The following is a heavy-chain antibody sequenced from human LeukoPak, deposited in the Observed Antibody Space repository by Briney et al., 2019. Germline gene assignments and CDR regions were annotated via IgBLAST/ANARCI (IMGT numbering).Heavy chain of an antibody. D-gene: IGHD2-15*01. CDR2: ISYDGSNK. V-gene: IGHV3-30*03. Sequence: GGSLRLSCAASGFTFSSYGMHWVRQAPGKGLEWVAVISYDGSNKYYADSVKGRFTISRDNSKNTLYLQMNSLRAEDTAVYYCAREGYCSGGSCYSFSGAAFDIWGQGTMVTVSS. J-gene: IGHJ3*02. CDR3: AREGYCSGGSCYSFSGAAFDI. CDR1: GFTFSSYG.